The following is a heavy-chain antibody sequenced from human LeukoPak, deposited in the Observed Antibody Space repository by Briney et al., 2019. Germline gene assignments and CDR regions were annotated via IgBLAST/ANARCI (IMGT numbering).Heavy chain of an antibody. Sequence: GGSLRLSRAASGFTFSSYAMSWVRQAPGKGLEWVSAISGSGGSTYYADSVKGRFTISRDNSKNTLYLQMDSLRAEDTAVYYCARGSKLVGATKRAGAFDIWGQGTMVTVSS. V-gene: IGHV3-23*01. J-gene: IGHJ3*02. CDR1: GFTFSSYA. D-gene: IGHD1-26*01. CDR3: ARGSKLVGATKRAGAFDI. CDR2: ISGSGGST.